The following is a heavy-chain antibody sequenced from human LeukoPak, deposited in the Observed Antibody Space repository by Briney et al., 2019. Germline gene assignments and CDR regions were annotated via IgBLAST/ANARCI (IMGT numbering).Heavy chain of an antibody. Sequence: GGSLRLSGAASGFTFSSYGMSWVRQAPGKGLEWVSAISGSGGSTYYADSVKGRFTISRDNSKNTLYLQMNSLRAEDTAVYYCAKRMGQAFYYDSSGSSFDYWGQGTLVTVSS. CDR1: GFTFSSYG. CDR3: AKRMGQAFYYDSSGSSFDY. J-gene: IGHJ4*02. D-gene: IGHD3-22*01. CDR2: ISGSGGST. V-gene: IGHV3-23*01.